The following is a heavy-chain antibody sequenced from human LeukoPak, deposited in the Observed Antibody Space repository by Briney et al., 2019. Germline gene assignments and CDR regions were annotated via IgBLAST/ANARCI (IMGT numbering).Heavy chain of an antibody. CDR3: TTEEYSGSFHLRY. V-gene: IGHV3-15*01. CDR2: IKSKTDGGTT. Sequence: GGSLRLSCAASGFTFSNAWMSWVRQAPGKGLEWVGRIKSKTDGGTTDYAAPVKGRFTISRDDSKNTLYLQMNSLKTEDTAVYYCTTEEYSGSFHLRYWGQGTLVTVSS. D-gene: IGHD1-26*01. CDR1: GFTFSNAW. J-gene: IGHJ4*02.